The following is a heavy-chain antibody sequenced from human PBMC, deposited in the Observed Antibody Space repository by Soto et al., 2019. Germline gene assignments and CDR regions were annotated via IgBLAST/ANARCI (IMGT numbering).Heavy chain of an antibody. Sequence: SETLSLTCTVSGGSISSSSYYWGWIRQPPGKGLEWIGSIYYSGSTYYNPSLKSRVTISVDTSKNQFSLKLSSVTAADTAVYYCARDGGAMAYYYYGMDVWGQGTTVTVSS. J-gene: IGHJ6*02. CDR1: GGSISSSSYY. D-gene: IGHD3-16*01. V-gene: IGHV4-39*07. CDR2: IYYSGST. CDR3: ARDGGAMAYYYYGMDV.